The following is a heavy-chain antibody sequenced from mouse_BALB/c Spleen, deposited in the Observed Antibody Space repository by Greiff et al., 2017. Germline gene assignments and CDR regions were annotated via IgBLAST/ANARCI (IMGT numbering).Heavy chain of an antibody. CDR2: IYPYNGGT. Sequence: EVKLQQSGPELVKPGASVKISCKASGYTFTDYNMHWVKQSHGKSLEWIGYIYPYNGGTGYNQKFKSKATLTVDNSSSTAYMELRSLTSEDSAVYYCAREDYDGFAYWGQGTLVTVSA. J-gene: IGHJ3*01. V-gene: IGHV1S29*02. CDR1: GYTFTDYN. CDR3: AREDYDGFAY. D-gene: IGHD2-4*01.